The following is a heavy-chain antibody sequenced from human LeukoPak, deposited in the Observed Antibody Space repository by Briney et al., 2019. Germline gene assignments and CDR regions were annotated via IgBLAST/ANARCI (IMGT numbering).Heavy chain of an antibody. D-gene: IGHD1-26*01. V-gene: IGHV1-69*01. CDR2: IIPIFGTA. CDR1: GGTFSSYA. Sequence: SVKVSCKASGGTFSSYAISWVRQAPGQALEWMGGIIPIFGTANYAQKFQGRVTITADESTSTAYMELSSLRSEDTAVYYCARGGYSGSYYFDYWGQGTLVTVSS. CDR3: ARGGYSGSYYFDY. J-gene: IGHJ4*02.